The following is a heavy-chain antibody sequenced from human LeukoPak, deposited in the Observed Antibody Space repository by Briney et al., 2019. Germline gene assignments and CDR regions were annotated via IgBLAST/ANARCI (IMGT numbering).Heavy chain of an antibody. CDR3: AVVSGSVLRYPAWSFDI. V-gene: IGHV4-61*02. J-gene: IGHJ3*02. D-gene: IGHD3-9*01. CDR2: IYTSGST. Sequence: SETLSLTCTVSGGSISSGSYYWSWIRQPAGKGLEWIGRIYTSGSTNYNPSLKSRVTISVDTSKNQFSLKLSSVTAADTAVYYCAVVSGSVLRYPAWSFDIWGQGTMVTVSS. CDR1: GGSISSGSYY.